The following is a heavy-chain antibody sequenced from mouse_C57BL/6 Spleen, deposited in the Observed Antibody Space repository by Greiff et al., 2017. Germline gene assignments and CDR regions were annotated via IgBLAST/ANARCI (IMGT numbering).Heavy chain of an antibody. V-gene: IGHV1-26*01. J-gene: IGHJ4*01. CDR2: INPNNGGT. Sequence: EVQLQQSGPELVKPGASVKISCKASGYTFTDYYMHWVKQSHGKSLEWIGDINPNNGGTSYNQKFKGKATLTVDKSSSTAYMELRSLTSEDSAVYYCANYYYGSRLYAMDYWGQGTSVTVSS. CDR3: ANYYYGSRLYAMDY. CDR1: GYTFTDYY. D-gene: IGHD1-1*01.